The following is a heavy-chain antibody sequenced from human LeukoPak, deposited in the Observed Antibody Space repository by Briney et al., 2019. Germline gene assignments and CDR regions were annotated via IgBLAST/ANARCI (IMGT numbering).Heavy chain of an antibody. CDR3: ARGGPTYSGSYLDAFDI. J-gene: IGHJ3*02. V-gene: IGHV4-34*01. Sequence: PSETLSLTCAVYGGSFSGYYWSWIRQPPGKGLEWIGEINHSGSTNYNPSLKSRVTISVDTSKNQFSLKLSSVTAADTAVYYCARGGPTYSGSYLDAFDIWGQGTMVTVSS. CDR2: INHSGST. D-gene: IGHD1-26*01. CDR1: GGSFSGYY.